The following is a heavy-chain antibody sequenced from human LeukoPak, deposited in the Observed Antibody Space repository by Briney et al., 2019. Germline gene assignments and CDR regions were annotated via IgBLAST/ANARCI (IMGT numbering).Heavy chain of an antibody. CDR2: IYYSGST. J-gene: IGHJ3*02. Sequence: SETLSLTCTVSGGSISSHYWSWIRQPPGKGLEWIGYIYYSGSTNYNPSLKSRVTISVDTSKNQFSLKLSSVTAADTAVYYCARDFGGHWNYGGAFDIWGQGTMVTVSS. CDR1: GGSISSHY. D-gene: IGHD1-7*01. CDR3: ARDFGGHWNYGGAFDI. V-gene: IGHV4-59*11.